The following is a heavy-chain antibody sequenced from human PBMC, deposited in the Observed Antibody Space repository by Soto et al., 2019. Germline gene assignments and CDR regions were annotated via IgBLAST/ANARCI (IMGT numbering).Heavy chain of an antibody. CDR2: SHPNSGGT. CDR3: ARILSEEVGALHY. CDR1: GYTFTGYH. V-gene: IGHV1-2*02. J-gene: IGHJ4*02. D-gene: IGHD1-26*01. Sequence: QVQLVQSGAEVKKPGASVKVSCKASGYTFTGYHMHWVRQAPGQGLEWMGWSHPNSGGTSYAQKFQGRVTMTRDTSISTAYMELSRVRSDDTAVYYCARILSEEVGALHYWGQGTLVTVSS.